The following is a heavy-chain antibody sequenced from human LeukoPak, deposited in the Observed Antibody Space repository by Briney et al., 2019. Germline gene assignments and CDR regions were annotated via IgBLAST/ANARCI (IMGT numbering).Heavy chain of an antibody. V-gene: IGHV5-51*01. CDR3: ARQNFDWLLPYYFDY. D-gene: IGHD3-9*01. J-gene: IGHJ4*02. Sequence: GESLKISCKGSGYSFTSYWIGWVRQMPGKGLEWMGIIYPGDSDTRYSPSFQGQVTTSADKSISTAYLQWSSLKASDTAMYYCARQNFDWLLPYYFDYWGQGTLVTVSS. CDR1: GYSFTSYW. CDR2: IYPGDSDT.